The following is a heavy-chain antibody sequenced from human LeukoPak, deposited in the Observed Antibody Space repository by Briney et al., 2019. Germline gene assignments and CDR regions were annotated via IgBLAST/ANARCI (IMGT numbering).Heavy chain of an antibody. D-gene: IGHD3-16*01. CDR1: GFTFSSSA. J-gene: IGHJ4*02. CDR2: ISYDESQK. Sequence: GGSLRLPCAASGFTFSSSAMHWVRQAPGKGLEWVAVISYDESQKYYTDSVKGRFTIFRDNSRNTLFLQMNTLRVEDTSVYYCMRGSYGDFYWGLGTLVTVS. CDR3: MRGSYGDFY. V-gene: IGHV3-30-3*01.